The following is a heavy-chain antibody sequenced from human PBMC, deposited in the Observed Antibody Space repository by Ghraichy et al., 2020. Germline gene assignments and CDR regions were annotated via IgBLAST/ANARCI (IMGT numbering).Heavy chain of an antibody. D-gene: IGHD3-22*01. CDR1: GFTFSSYS. Sequence: GESLNISCAASGFTFSSYSMNWVRQAPGKGLEWVSSISSSSSYIYYADSVKGRFTISRDNAKNSLYLQMNSLRAEDTAVYYCARDPPTYYYDSSGYYWGQGTLVTVSS. J-gene: IGHJ4*02. CDR3: ARDPPTYYYDSSGYY. V-gene: IGHV3-21*01. CDR2: ISSSSSYI.